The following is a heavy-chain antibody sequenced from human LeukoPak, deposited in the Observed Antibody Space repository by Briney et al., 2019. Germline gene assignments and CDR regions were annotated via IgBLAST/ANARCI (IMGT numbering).Heavy chain of an antibody. CDR3: AKAANWNDRHNYNYYYGMDV. D-gene: IGHD1-20*01. J-gene: IGHJ6*02. V-gene: IGHV3-23*01. Sequence: GGSLRLSCAASGFTFSAFAMSWVRQAPGKGLEWVSAVSGSGRSTFFADSLKGRFTISRVNSKNTLYLQMNSLRAEDTALYYCAKAANWNDRHNYNYYYGMDVWGQGTTVTVSS. CDR2: VSGSGRST. CDR1: GFTFSAFA.